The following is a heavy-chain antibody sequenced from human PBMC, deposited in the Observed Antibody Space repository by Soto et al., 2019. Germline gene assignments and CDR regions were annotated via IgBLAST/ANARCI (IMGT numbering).Heavy chain of an antibody. D-gene: IGHD2-21*02. CDR3: DGGFYWGDY. CDR2: IKSKTDGGTT. J-gene: IGHJ4*02. CDR1: GFTFSNAW. V-gene: IGHV3-15*07. Sequence: GGSLRLSCAASGFTFSNAWMNWVRQAPGKGLEWVGRIKSKTDGGTTDYAAPVKGRFTISRDDSKNTLYLQMNSLRAEDTAVFYCDGGFYWGDYWGRGTLVTVSS.